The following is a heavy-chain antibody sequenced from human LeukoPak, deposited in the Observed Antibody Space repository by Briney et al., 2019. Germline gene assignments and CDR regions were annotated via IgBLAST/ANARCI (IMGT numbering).Heavy chain of an antibody. CDR2: ISVYNVNT. CDR1: GYTFTSYG. CDR3: ARRRITGTPNWFDP. J-gene: IGHJ5*02. V-gene: IGHV1-18*01. D-gene: IGHD1-20*01. Sequence: ASVKVSCKASGYTFTSYGISWVRQAPGEGLEWMGWISVYNVNTNYAQKPQGRVTMTTETSTSTAYMQLRSLRSDATAVYYCARRRITGTPNWFDPWGQGTLVTVSS.